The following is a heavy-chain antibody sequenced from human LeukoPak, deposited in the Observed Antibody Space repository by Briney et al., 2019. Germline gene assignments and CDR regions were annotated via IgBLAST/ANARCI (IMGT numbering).Heavy chain of an antibody. V-gene: IGHV4-30-4*08. D-gene: IGHD3-10*01. Sequence: SWVRQAPGKGLEWFGYIYYSGSTYYNPSLKSRVTISVDTSKNQFSLKLSSVTAADTAVYYCARDIGYYGSGSYPLYWGQGTLVTVSS. J-gene: IGHJ4*02. CDR3: ARDIGYYGSGSYPLY. CDR2: IYYSGST.